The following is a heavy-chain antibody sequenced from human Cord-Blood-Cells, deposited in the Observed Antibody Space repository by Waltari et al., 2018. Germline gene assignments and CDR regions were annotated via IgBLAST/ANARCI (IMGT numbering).Heavy chain of an antibody. CDR3: AHWARGDAFDI. CDR2: IYWNDDK. J-gene: IGHJ3*02. V-gene: IGHV2-5*01. D-gene: IGHD3-16*01. Sequence: LALIYWNDDKRYSPSLKSRLTITKDTSKNQVVLTMTNMDPVDTATYYCAHWARGDAFDIWGQGTMVTVSS.